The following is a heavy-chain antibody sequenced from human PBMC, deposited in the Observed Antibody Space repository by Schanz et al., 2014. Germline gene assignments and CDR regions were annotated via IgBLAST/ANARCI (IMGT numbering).Heavy chain of an antibody. D-gene: IGHD2-15*01. V-gene: IGHV3-23*01. Sequence: EVQLLESGGALVQPGGSLRLSCSASGFTFSTYAMSWVRQAPGKGLEWVSAINGNGGITYYADPVKGRFTISRDNSKNTVYLQMSSLRAEDTAVYYCVKDDRGDVVVVAANYWGQGAQVIVSS. J-gene: IGHJ4*02. CDR2: INGNGGIT. CDR3: VKDDRGDVVVVAANY. CDR1: GFTFSTYA.